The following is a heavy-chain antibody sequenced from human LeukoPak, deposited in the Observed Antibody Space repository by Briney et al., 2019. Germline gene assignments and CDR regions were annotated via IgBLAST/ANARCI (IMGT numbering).Heavy chain of an antibody. CDR2: IYYSGST. D-gene: IGHD2-15*01. V-gene: IGHV4-39*02. Sequence: ASETLSLTCTVSGGSISGSSYYWGWIRQPPGKGLEWIGSIYYSGSTYYNPSLKSRVTISVDASKNQFSLKLNSVTATDTAVYYCAREDMLDYWGQGTLVTVSS. J-gene: IGHJ4*02. CDR1: GGSISGSSYY. CDR3: AREDMLDY.